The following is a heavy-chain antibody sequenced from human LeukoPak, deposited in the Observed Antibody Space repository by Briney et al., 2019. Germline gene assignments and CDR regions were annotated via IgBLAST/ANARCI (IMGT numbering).Heavy chain of an antibody. CDR1: GFTFSSYG. J-gene: IGHJ4*02. Sequence: GGSLRLSCAASGFTFSSYGMSWVRQAPGKGLEWVSAISGSGGSTYYADSVKGRFTISRDNSKNTLYLQMNSLRAEDTAVYYCAKAREDYYDSSGYYGFDYWGQGTLVTVSS. CDR3: AKAREDYYDSSGYYGFDY. V-gene: IGHV3-23*01. CDR2: ISGSGGST. D-gene: IGHD3-22*01.